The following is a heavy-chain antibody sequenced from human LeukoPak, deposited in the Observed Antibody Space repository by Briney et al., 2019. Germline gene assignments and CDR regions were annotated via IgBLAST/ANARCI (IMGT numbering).Heavy chain of an antibody. V-gene: IGHV3-20*04. CDR3: ARDRGEGSSWPLPFDY. D-gene: IGHD6-13*01. Sequence: GGSLRLSCAASGFTFDDYGMSWVRQAPGKGLEWVSNINWNGDSTGYADSVKGRFIISRDNAKNFLYLQMNSLRAEDTAVYYCARDRGEGSSWPLPFDYWGQGTLVTVSS. CDR1: GFTFDDYG. J-gene: IGHJ4*02. CDR2: INWNGDST.